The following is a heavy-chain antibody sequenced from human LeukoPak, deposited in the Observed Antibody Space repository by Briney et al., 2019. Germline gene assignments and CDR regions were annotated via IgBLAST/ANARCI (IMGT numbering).Heavy chain of an antibody. CDR1: GYTFTNYY. CDR3: ARKNRTPLRNNWFDS. V-gene: IGHV5-51*01. D-gene: IGHD1-1*01. J-gene: IGHJ5*01. Sequence: GESLKISCKGSGYTFTNYYIAWVRQMPGKGLEWMGIINPGDSNTKYSPSVQGQVTISVDKSIGTAYLQWNSLKASDTAIYYCARKNRTPLRNNWFDSWGQGTLVTVSS. CDR2: INPGDSNT.